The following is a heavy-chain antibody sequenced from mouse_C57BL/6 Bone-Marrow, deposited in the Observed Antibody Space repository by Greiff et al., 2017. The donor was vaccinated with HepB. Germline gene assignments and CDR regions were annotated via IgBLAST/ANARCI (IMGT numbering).Heavy chain of an antibody. CDR2: IDPSDSYT. J-gene: IGHJ4*01. CDR3: ASNWDYAMDY. CDR1: GYTFTSYW. D-gene: IGHD4-1*01. V-gene: IGHV1-50*01. Sequence: VQLQQPGAELVKPGASVKLSCKASGYTFTSYWMQWVKQRPGQGLEWFGEIDPSDSYTNYNQKFKGKATLTVDTSSSTAYMQLSSLTSEDSAVYYCASNWDYAMDYWGQGTSVTVSS.